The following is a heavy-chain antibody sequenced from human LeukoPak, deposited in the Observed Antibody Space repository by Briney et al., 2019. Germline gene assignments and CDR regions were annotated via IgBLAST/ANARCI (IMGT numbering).Heavy chain of an antibody. V-gene: IGHV4-59*08. J-gene: IGHJ4*02. CDR2: IYYSGST. CDR1: GGSISSYY. CDR3: ARKRNGQWPYIDY. D-gene: IGHD6-19*01. Sequence: SETLSLTCTVSGGSISSYYWSWIRQPPGKGLEWIGYIYYSGSTNYNPSLKSRVTISVDTSKNQFSLKLSPVTAADTAVYYCARKRNGQWPYIDYWGQGTLVTVSS.